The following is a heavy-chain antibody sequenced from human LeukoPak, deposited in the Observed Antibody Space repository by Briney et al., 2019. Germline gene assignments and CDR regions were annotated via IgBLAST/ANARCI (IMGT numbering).Heavy chain of an antibody. V-gene: IGHV4-39*01. D-gene: IGHD3-10*01. Sequence: SETLSLTCTVSGGSISSSDYYWGWVRQPPGKGLEWIGNIYYSGGSYSSPSLESRVTISSDTSKNQFSVKLTSVTAADTAVYYCVRVGYAYGRVGNWFDPWGQGVLVTVSS. CDR3: VRVGYAYGRVGNWFDP. J-gene: IGHJ5*02. CDR2: IYYSGGS. CDR1: GGSISSSDYY.